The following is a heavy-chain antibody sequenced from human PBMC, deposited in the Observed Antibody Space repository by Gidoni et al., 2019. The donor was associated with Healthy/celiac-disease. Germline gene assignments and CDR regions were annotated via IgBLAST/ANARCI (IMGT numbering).Heavy chain of an antibody. J-gene: IGHJ4*02. CDR1: GGSFSGYY. Sequence: QVQLQQWGAGLLKPSETLSLTCAVYGGSFSGYYWSWIRQPPGKGLEWIGEINHSGSTNYNPSLKSRVTISVDTSKNQFSLKLSSVTAADTAVYYCARWWQWLDVGYFDYWGQGTLVTVSS. D-gene: IGHD6-19*01. CDR3: ARWWQWLDVGYFDY. V-gene: IGHV4-34*01. CDR2: INHSGST.